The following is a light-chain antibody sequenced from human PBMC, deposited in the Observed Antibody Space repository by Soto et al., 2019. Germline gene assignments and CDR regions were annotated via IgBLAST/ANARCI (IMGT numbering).Light chain of an antibody. CDR2: AAS. CDR1: QSVSSSY. V-gene: IGKV3-20*01. J-gene: IGKJ1*01. CDR3: HQYGSSPRT. Sequence: EIVLTQSPGTLSLSPGERATLSCRASQSVSSSYLAWYQQKAGQAPRLLIYAASTRATGIPDRFSGSGSGTDFTLTISGLEPEDFAVYYCHQYGSSPRTFGQGTKVEFK.